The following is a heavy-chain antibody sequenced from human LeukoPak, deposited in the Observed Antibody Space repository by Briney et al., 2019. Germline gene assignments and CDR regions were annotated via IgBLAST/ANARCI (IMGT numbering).Heavy chain of an antibody. D-gene: IGHD3-10*01. V-gene: IGHV3-23*01. CDR2: ISGSGGRT. CDR3: AKGQQDYYGSGRRDY. Sequence: GGSLRLSCAASGFTFSSYAMSWVRQAPGKGLEWVSAISGSGGRTHYADSVKGRFTISRDNSKNTLYLQMNSLRAEDTAVYYCAKGQQDYYGSGRRDYWGQETLVTVSS. J-gene: IGHJ4*02. CDR1: GFTFSSYA.